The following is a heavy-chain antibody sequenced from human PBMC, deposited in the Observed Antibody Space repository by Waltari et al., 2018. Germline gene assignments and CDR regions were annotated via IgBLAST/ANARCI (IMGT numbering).Heavy chain of an antibody. V-gene: IGHV4-39*01. D-gene: IGHD2-15*01. CDR2: LFSTGTS. J-gene: IGHJ2*01. Sequence: QPQLQESGPGLLRPSETLSVTCTVSPDSLSNPGYFWGWIHQPPGKGLEWVGSLFSTGTSFINPSLKSQVTMSMDTSKNAFSLKVLSVTATDTAVYYCARQIGSRRGGWYFDFWGRGTLVTVSS. CDR1: PDSLSNPGYF. CDR3: ARQIGSRRGGWYFDF.